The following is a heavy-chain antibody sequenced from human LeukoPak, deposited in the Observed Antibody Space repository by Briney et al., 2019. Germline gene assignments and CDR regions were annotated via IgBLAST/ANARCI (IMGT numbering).Heavy chain of an antibody. D-gene: IGHD2-15*01. V-gene: IGHV3-23*01. Sequence: PGGSLRLSCAASGFAFSTYAMSWVRQAPGKGLEWVSAISGSGDRTYYTDSVKGRFSISRDNSKNTLYLQMNSLRAEDTAVYYCAKGDGGTLYFDYWGQGTLVTVSS. CDR1: GFAFSTYA. CDR3: AKGDGGTLYFDY. CDR2: ISGSGDRT. J-gene: IGHJ4*02.